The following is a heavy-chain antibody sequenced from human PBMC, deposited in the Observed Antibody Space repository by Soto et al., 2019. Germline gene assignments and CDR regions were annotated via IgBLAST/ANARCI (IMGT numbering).Heavy chain of an antibody. D-gene: IGHD2-15*01. V-gene: IGHV3-48*04. CDR2: ISSSSSTI. J-gene: IGHJ4*02. CDR1: GFTFSSYS. CDR3: ARDMLLGYCSGGSCYSDY. Sequence: GGSLRLSCAASGFTFSSYSMNWVRQAPGKGLEWVSYISSSSSTIYYADSVKGRFTISRDNAKNSLYLQMNSLRAEDTAVYYCARDMLLGYCSGGSCYSDYWGQGTLVTVSS.